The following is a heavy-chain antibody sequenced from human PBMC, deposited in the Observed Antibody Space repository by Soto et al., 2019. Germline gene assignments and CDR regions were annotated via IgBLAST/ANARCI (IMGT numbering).Heavy chain of an antibody. CDR1: GFTFSTYG. Sequence: QVQLVESGGGEVQPGRSLTISCAASGFTFSTYGMHWVRQTPGKGLEWVAVISYDGTNKFYSDSVKGRFTISRDNFKNTRTQQMNSLRADDTAVYSCAKDLQSYGHYDYYCYGMDVWGLGTRVTVSS. CDR2: ISYDGTNK. CDR3: AKDLQSYGHYDYYCYGMDV. D-gene: IGHD4-17*01. J-gene: IGHJ6*02. V-gene: IGHV3-30*18.